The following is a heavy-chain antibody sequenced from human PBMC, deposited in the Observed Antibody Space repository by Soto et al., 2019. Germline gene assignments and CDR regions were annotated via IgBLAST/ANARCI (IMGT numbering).Heavy chain of an antibody. D-gene: IGHD6-13*01. Sequence: QVQLQESGPGLVKPSETLSLTCTVSGGSISSYYWSWIRQPPGKGLEWIGYIYYSGSTNYNPSLKSRVTISVDTSKNKFSLKLSSVTAADTAVYYCASTAAGTGGLDAFDIWGQGTMVTVSS. CDR3: ASTAAGTGGLDAFDI. CDR2: IYYSGST. J-gene: IGHJ3*02. V-gene: IGHV4-59*08. CDR1: GGSISSYY.